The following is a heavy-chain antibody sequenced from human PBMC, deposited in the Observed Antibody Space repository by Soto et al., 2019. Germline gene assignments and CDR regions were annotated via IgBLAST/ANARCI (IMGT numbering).Heavy chain of an antibody. J-gene: IGHJ3*02. V-gene: IGHV3-23*01. CDR1: GFTFSSYA. Sequence: GESLKISCAASGFTFSSYAMSWVRQAPGKGLEWVSAISGSGGSTYYADSVKGRFTISRDNSKNTLYLQMNSLRAEDTAVYYCAKDRSSCSSTSCYGPDDAFDIWGQGTMVTVSS. CDR2: ISGSGGST. D-gene: IGHD2-2*01. CDR3: AKDRSSCSSTSCYGPDDAFDI.